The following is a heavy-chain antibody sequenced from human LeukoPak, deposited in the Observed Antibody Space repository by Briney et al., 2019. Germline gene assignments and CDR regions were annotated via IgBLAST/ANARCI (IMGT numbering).Heavy chain of an antibody. D-gene: IGHD4-17*01. V-gene: IGHV4-39*07. Sequence: SETLSLTCTVSGVSISSSSFYWGWIRQPPGKGLEWIGRIYTSGSTNYNPSLKSRVTMSVDTSKNQFSLKLSSVTAADTPVYYCARDYGAYTMYFDYWGQGTLVTVSS. CDR2: IYTSGST. CDR3: ARDYGAYTMYFDY. CDR1: GVSISSSSFY. J-gene: IGHJ4*02.